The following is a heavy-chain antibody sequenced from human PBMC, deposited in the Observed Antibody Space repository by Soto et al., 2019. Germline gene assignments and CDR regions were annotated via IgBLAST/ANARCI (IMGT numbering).Heavy chain of an antibody. V-gene: IGHV4-31*03. CDR1: GGSISSGGYY. J-gene: IGHJ4*02. CDR3: AGGVVVRGGIGGSDY. Sequence: QVQLQESGPGLVKPSQTLSLTCTVSGGSISSGGYYWSWIRQHPGKGLEWIGYIYYSGSTYYNPSLRCRVTSSVDTSKNQCPVKVSAVTAADTSVYSCAGGVVVRGGIGGSDYWGQGTLVTVSS. D-gene: IGHD3-10*01. CDR2: IYYSGST.